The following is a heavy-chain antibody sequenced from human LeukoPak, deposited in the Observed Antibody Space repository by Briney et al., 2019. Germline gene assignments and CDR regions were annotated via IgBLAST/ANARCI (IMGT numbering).Heavy chain of an antibody. D-gene: IGHD3-16*02. CDR2: ISAYNGNT. Sequence: ASVKVSCKPSGYSFTSYGISWVRQAPGQGLEWMGWISAYNGNTNYAQKLQGRVTMTTDTSTSTAYMELRSLRSDDAAVYYCAILSYYYYYGKDVWDQGTTVTVSS. J-gene: IGHJ6*02. CDR3: AILSYYYYYGKDV. CDR1: GYSFTSYG. V-gene: IGHV1-18*01.